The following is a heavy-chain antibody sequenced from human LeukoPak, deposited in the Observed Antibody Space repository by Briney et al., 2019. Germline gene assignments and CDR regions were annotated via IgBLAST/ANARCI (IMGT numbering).Heavy chain of an antibody. J-gene: IGHJ3*02. CDR1: GFTFTTYV. Sequence: GGSLRLSCAASGFTFTTYVMSWVRQAPGKGLEWVSTISGGIMSTYYADSVKGRFTISRDNSKNTLYLQMNSLRAEDTAVYYCAKSGHSSSHHDAFDTWGQGTMVTVSS. CDR3: AKSGHSSSHHDAFDT. CDR2: ISGGIMST. V-gene: IGHV3-23*01. D-gene: IGHD6-6*01.